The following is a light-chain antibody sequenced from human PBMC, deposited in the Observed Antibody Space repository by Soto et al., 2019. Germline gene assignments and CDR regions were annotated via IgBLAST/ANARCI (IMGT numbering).Light chain of an antibody. V-gene: IGLV2-23*01. CDR2: EGS. Sequence: QSALTQPASVSGSPGQSITISCTGISSDVGSYNLVSWYQQHPGKAPKVMIYEGSKRPSGVSNRFSGSRPGNTASLTISGLQAEVEAHYYCSSYAGSSTHVVFGGGTKVTVL. CDR3: SSYAGSSTHVV. J-gene: IGLJ2*01. CDR1: SSDVGSYNL.